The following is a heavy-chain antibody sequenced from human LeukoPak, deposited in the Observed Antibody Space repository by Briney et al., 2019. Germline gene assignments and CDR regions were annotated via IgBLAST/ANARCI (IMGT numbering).Heavy chain of an antibody. CDR3: ARDVIAAAVYYFDY. J-gene: IGHJ4*02. CDR2: ISYDGSNK. Sequence: GGSLRLSCAASGFTFSSYAMHWVRQAPGKGLEWVAVISYDGSNKYYADSVKGRFTISRDNSKNTLYLQMNSLRAEDTAVYYCARDVIAAAVYYFDYWDQGTLVTVSS. V-gene: IGHV3-30*04. CDR1: GFTFSSYA. D-gene: IGHD6-13*01.